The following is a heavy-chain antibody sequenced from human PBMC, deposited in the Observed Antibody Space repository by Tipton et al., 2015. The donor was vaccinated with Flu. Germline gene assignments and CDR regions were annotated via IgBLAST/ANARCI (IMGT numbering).Heavy chain of an antibody. V-gene: IGHV4-39*07. CDR1: GGSIRSSTDF. CDR2: IYYTGST. D-gene: IGHD2-21*02. J-gene: IGHJ6*02. Sequence: LRLSCTVSGGSIRSSTDFWAWIRQSPGKGLEWIGTIYYTGSTYYNVSLKSRVTISVDTSKNQFSLKLSSVTAADTAVYYCARDVGPQIKVTGGMDVWGQGTTVTVS. CDR3: ARDVGPQIKVTGGMDV.